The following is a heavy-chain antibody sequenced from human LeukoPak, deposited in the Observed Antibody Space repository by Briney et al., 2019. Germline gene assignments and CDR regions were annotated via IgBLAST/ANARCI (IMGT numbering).Heavy chain of an antibody. Sequence: SETLSLTCTVPGGSVSSGSYYWSWIRQPPGKGLEWIGYIYYSGSTNYNPSLKSRVTISVDTSKNQFSMKLSSVTAADTAVYYCARAVVYYDSSGYYYYYGMDVWGQGTTVTVSS. CDR2: IYYSGST. CDR1: GGSVSSGSYY. V-gene: IGHV4-61*01. CDR3: ARAVVYYDSSGYYYYYGMDV. J-gene: IGHJ6*02. D-gene: IGHD3-22*01.